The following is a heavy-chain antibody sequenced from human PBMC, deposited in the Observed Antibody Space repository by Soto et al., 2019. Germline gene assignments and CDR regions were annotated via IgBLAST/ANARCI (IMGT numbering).Heavy chain of an antibody. D-gene: IGHD4-17*01. CDR1: GFTFSSYA. V-gene: IGHV3-23*01. J-gene: IGHJ6*02. CDR2: VSDSGGTT. CDR3: ARFYGDYAVYYGMDV. Sequence: GGSLRLSCAASGFTFSSYAMSWVRQAPGKGLEWVSAVSDSGGTTYYADSVKDRFTLSRDNSKNTLYLQMNSLRAEDTAVYYCARFYGDYAVYYGMDVWGQGTTVTVSS.